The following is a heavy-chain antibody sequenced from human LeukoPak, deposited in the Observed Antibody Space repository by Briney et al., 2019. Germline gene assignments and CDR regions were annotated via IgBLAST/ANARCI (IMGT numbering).Heavy chain of an antibody. J-gene: IGHJ4*02. CDR1: GYTFTSYG. CDR2: ISAYNGNT. Sequence: ASVKVSCKASGYTFTSYGISWVRRAPGQGFEWMGWISAYNGNTNYAQKLQGRVTMTTDTSTSTAYMELRSLRSDDTAVYYCARGSTIFGVVTTFDYWGQGTLVTVSS. V-gene: IGHV1-18*01. CDR3: ARGSTIFGVVTTFDY. D-gene: IGHD3-3*01.